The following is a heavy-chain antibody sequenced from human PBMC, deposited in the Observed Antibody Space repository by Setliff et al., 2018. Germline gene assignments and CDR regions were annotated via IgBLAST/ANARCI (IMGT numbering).Heavy chain of an antibody. CDR3: TRHQRAQYYYGSGRSAFDI. CDR2: IYYSGST. V-gene: IGHV4-59*08. J-gene: IGHJ3*02. Sequence: SETLSLTCTVSGGSISSYYWSWIRQPPGKGLEWIGYIYYSGSTNYNPSLKSRVTISVDTSKNQFSLKLSSVTAADTAVYYCTRHQRAQYYYGSGRSAFDIWGQGTMVTVSS. D-gene: IGHD3-10*01. CDR1: GGSISSYY.